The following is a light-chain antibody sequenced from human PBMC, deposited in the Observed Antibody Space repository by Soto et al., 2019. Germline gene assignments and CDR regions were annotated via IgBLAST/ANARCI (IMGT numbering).Light chain of an antibody. CDR1: SSNIGSNT. Sequence: QPVLTQPPSASGTPGQRVTISCSGSSSNIGSNTVNWYQQLPGTAPKLLIYSSNQQPSGVPDRFSGSKSGTSASLAISGLQSEDEADYYCAAWDDSLNGPVFGTGTKLTVL. J-gene: IGLJ1*01. V-gene: IGLV1-44*01. CDR2: SSN. CDR3: AAWDDSLNGPV.